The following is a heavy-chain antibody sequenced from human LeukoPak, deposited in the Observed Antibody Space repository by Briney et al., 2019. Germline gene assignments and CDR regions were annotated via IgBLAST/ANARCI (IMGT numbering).Heavy chain of an antibody. CDR3: ARGGYDFWSGYLAPGNWFDP. CDR2: IYYSGST. V-gene: IGHV4-30-4*08. Sequence: SETLSLTCTVSGGSIRSSYYYWGWIRQPPGKGLEWIGYIYYSGSTYYNPSLKSRVTISVDTSKNQFSLKLSSVTAADTAVYYCARGGYDFWSGYLAPGNWFDPWGQGTLVTVSS. CDR1: GGSIRSSYYY. D-gene: IGHD3-3*01. J-gene: IGHJ5*02.